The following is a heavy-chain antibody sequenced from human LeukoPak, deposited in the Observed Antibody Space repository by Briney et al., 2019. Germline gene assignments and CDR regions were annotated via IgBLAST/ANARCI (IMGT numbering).Heavy chain of an antibody. J-gene: IGHJ4*02. V-gene: IGHV1-46*01. CDR1: GYTFTSYY. Sequence: GASVKVSCKASGYTFTSYYMHWVRQAPGQGLEWMGIINPSGGSTSYAQKFQGRVTMTRDTSTSTVYMELSSLRSEDTAVYYCARDSGSYRYLESFDYWRQGTLVHVSS. CDR3: ARDSGSYRYLESFDY. CDR2: INPSGGST. D-gene: IGHD1-26*01.